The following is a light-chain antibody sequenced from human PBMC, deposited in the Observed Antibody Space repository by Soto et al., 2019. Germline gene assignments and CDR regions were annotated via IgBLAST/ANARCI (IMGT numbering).Light chain of an antibody. J-gene: IGLJ2*01. CDR1: RSDVGGYNY. CDR3: SSYTSSSTVV. CDR2: EVS. V-gene: IGLV2-14*01. Sequence: QSALTQPASVSGSPGQSITISCTRTRSDVGGYNYVSRYQQHPGKDPKLMIYEVSNRPSGVSSRFSGSKSGNTASLTISGLQAEDEADYYCSSYTSSSTVVFGGGTKLTVL.